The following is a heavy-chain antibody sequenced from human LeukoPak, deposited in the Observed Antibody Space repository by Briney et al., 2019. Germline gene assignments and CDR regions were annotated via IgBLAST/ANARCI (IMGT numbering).Heavy chain of an antibody. V-gene: IGHV3-21*01. CDR1: GFTFSSYS. CDR2: ISSSSSYI. CDR3: QRGFSGSYGY. J-gene: IGHJ4*02. D-gene: IGHD1-26*01. Sequence: GGSLRLSCAASGFTFSSYSFNWVCLAPGTGLGWVSFISSSSSYIYYADSVKGRFTISRDNAKNSLYLQMNSLRAEDTALYYCQRGFSGSYGYWGQVTLVTVSS.